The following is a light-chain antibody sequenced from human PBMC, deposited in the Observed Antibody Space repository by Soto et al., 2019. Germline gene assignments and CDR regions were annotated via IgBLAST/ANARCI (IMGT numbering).Light chain of an antibody. Sequence: DLQMTQSPSSVSASVGDRVTITCRASQAISAWLAWYQQKPGKAPNLLIYATSSLQTGVPSRFSGSGSGTEFTLTISSLQPEDFATYYCQQATISQLAFGGGTKVEIK. V-gene: IGKV1-12*01. CDR2: ATS. J-gene: IGKJ4*01. CDR1: QAISAW. CDR3: QQATISQLA.